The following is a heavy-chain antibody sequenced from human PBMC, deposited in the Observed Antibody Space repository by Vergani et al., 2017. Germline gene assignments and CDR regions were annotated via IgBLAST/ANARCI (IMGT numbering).Heavy chain of an antibody. CDR3: ARYSGGECEYYKH. V-gene: IGHV4-30-4*01. Sequence: QVQLQESGPGLVEPSQTLSLTCTVSGGYISSDNYYWSWIRQPPGKGLEGIGYIYYSGFTYYKPSLKSRVSISVDTSKNQFSLELSTVTAADSAVYYCARYSGGECEYYKHWSQGTLVTVSS. CDR1: GGYISSDNYY. D-gene: IGHD1-26*01. CDR2: IYYSGFT. J-gene: IGHJ1*01.